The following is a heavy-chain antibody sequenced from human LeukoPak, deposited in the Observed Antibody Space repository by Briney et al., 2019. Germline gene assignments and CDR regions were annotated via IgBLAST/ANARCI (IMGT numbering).Heavy chain of an antibody. CDR1: GYTFTGYY. D-gene: IGHD5-24*01. CDR3: ARANLGRRDGYNFRF. Sequence: GASVKVSCKASGYTFTGYYMHWVRQAPGQGLEWMGWINPNSGGTNYAQKFQGRVTITRNTSISTAYMELSSLRSEDTAVYYCARANLGRRDGYNFRFWGQGTLVTVSS. CDR2: INPNSGGT. J-gene: IGHJ4*02. V-gene: IGHV1-2*02.